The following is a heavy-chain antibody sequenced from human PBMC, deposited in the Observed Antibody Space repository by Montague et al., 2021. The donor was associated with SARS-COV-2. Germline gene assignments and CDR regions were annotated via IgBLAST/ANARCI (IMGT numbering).Heavy chain of an antibody. CDR2: IYYTGST. CDR3: ATHPQH. CDR1: GGSISNSVYY. V-gene: IGHV4-39*01. Sequence: SETLSLTCTVSGGSISNSVYYWGWVRQPPGKGLEWIGSIYYTGSTYYNPSLKSRLTISVDTSENQFSLNLRSMTAADTAVYYCATHPQHWGQGTLVTVSS. J-gene: IGHJ1*01.